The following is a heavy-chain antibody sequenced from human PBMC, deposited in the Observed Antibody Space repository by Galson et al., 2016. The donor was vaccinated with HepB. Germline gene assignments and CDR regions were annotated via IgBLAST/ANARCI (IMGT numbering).Heavy chain of an antibody. CDR1: GFTLGHYY. CDR2: IDGSGSAT. V-gene: IGHV3-11*01. D-gene: IGHD3-10*01. Sequence: SLRLSCAASGFTLGHYYMNWIRQAPGKGLEWVSYIDGSGSATHYAESLRGRFTISRDNAKNAVYLQLNSLRAEDTAVYYCARDVSGVRGYGYWGQGTLVTVSS. CDR3: ARDVSGVRGYGY. J-gene: IGHJ4*02.